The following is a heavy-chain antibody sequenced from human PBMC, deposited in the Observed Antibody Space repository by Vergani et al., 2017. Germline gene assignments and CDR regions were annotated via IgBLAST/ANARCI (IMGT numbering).Heavy chain of an antibody. D-gene: IGHD3-9*01. J-gene: IGHJ2*01. CDR3: ARAVRGDDDIVTGYYFHWYFDL. CDR2: IYTSGST. Sequence: QVQLQESGPGLVKPSETLSLTCTVSGGSISSYYWSWIRQPAGKGLEWIGRIYTSGSTNYNPSLKSRVTMSVDTSKNQFSLKLSSVTAADTAVYYCARAVRGDDDIVTGYYFHWYFDLWGRGTLVTVSS. V-gene: IGHV4-4*07. CDR1: GGSISSYY.